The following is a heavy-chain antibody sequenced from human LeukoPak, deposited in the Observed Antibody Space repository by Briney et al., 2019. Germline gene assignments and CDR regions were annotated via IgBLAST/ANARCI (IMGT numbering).Heavy chain of an antibody. CDR3: ARAGDSGNLA. D-gene: IGHD1-26*01. Sequence: ASVKVSCKASGYTFTTYYIHWVRQAPGQGLEWMGIINPSGGSTTYAQIFQGRVTLTRDTSTSTVYMELSSLRSDDTAVYYCARAGDSGNLAWGQGTLVTVSS. CDR1: GYTFTTYY. J-gene: IGHJ5*02. V-gene: IGHV1-46*01. CDR2: INPSGGST.